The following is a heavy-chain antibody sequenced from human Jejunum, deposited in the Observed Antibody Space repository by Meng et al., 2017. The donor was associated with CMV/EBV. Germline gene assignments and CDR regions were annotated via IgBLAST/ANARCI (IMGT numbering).Heavy chain of an antibody. CDR1: FSSYW. Sequence: FSSYWMSWVRQAPGKGLEWMANIRRDGGEKYYVDSVKGRFTISRDNAENSLFLQMNSLRAEDTAVYYCARLGDNFWSGPDAFDIWGQGTMVTVSS. J-gene: IGHJ3*02. V-gene: IGHV3-7*01. CDR3: ARLGDNFWSGPDAFDI. CDR2: IRRDGGEK. D-gene: IGHD3-3*01.